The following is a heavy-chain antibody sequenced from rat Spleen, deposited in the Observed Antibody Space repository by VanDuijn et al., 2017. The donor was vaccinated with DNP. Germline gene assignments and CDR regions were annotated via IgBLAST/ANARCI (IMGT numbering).Heavy chain of an antibody. J-gene: IGHJ2*01. CDR3: ASIAAISPRDY. D-gene: IGHD1-2*01. CDR2: ISYDGGNT. CDR1: GFTFSGYY. Sequence: EVQLVESGGGLVQPGRSLKLSCAASGFTFSGYYMAWVRQAPTKGLEWVAYISYDGGNTYYRDSVKGRFTISRDNTKSTLYLQMDSLRSEDTATYYCASIAAISPRDYWGQGVMVTVSS. V-gene: IGHV5-20*01.